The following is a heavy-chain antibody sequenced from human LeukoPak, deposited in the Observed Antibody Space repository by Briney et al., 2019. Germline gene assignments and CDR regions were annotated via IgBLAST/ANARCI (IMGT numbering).Heavy chain of an antibody. Sequence: PGGSLRLSCAASGFTFSNYWMHWVRQAPGKGLEWVANIKQDGTYKYYVDSVKGRFTISRDNSKNTLYLQMNSLRAEDTAVYYCAKKYSTGLDPWGQGTLVTVSS. D-gene: IGHD1-26*01. J-gene: IGHJ5*02. CDR3: AKKYSTGLDP. V-gene: IGHV3-7*03. CDR2: IKQDGTYK. CDR1: GFTFSNYW.